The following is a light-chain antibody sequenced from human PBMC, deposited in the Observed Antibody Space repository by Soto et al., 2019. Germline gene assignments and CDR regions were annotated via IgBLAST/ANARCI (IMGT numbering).Light chain of an antibody. CDR3: SSYKSSSTLFV. Sequence: QSALTQPASVSGSPGQSITISCTGTSSDVGGHNYVSWYQQHPGKAPKLMIYDVSARPSGVSNRFSGSKSGNTASLTISGLQAEDEADYYCSSYKSSSTLFVFGTGTKLTVL. V-gene: IGLV2-14*03. CDR1: SSDVGGHNY. CDR2: DVS. J-gene: IGLJ1*01.